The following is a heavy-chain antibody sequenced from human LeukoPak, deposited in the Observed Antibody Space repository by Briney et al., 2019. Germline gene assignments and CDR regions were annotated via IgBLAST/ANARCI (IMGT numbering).Heavy chain of an antibody. D-gene: IGHD6-13*01. Sequence: ASVKVSCKPSGYTFTGYYMHWVRQAPGQGLEWMGWINPNSGGTNYAQKFQGRVTMTRDTSISTAYMELSRLRSDDTAVYYCASTIAAAGTSYSYWGQGTLVTVS. V-gene: IGHV1-2*02. J-gene: IGHJ4*02. CDR2: INPNSGGT. CDR3: ASTIAAAGTSYSY. CDR1: GYTFTGYY.